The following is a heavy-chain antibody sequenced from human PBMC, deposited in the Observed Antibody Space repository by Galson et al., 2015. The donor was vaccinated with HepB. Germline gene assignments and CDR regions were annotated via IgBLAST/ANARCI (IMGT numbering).Heavy chain of an antibody. CDR3: ARCRWGAATGKGWSDP. Sequence: SETLSLTCAVYGGSFSGYYWSWIRQPPGKGLEWIGEINHSGSTNYNPSLKSRVTISVDTSKNQFSLKLSSVTAADTAVYYCARCRWGAATGKGWSDPWGQGTLFTVSS. V-gene: IGHV4-34*01. D-gene: IGHD6-13*01. CDR1: GGSFSGYY. J-gene: IGHJ5*02. CDR2: INHSGST.